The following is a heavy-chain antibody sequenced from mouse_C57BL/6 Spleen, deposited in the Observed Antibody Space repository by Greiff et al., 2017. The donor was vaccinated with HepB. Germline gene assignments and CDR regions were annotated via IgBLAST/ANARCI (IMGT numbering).Heavy chain of an antibody. CDR3: ARSFITTVVESYYAMDY. D-gene: IGHD1-1*01. J-gene: IGHJ4*01. V-gene: IGHV1-50*01. Sequence: VQLQQPGAELVKPGASVKLSCKASGYTFTSYWMQWVKQRPGQGLEWIGEIDPSDSYTNYNQKFKGKATLTVDTSSSTAYMQLSSLTSEDSAVYYCARSFITTVVESYYAMDYWGQGTSVTVSS. CDR1: GYTFTSYW. CDR2: IDPSDSYT.